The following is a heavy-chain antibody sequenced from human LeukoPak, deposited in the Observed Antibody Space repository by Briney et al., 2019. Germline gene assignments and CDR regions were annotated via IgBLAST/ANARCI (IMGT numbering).Heavy chain of an antibody. J-gene: IGHJ4*02. V-gene: IGHV3-23*01. CDR3: AKDTDIVVVVADY. Sequence: GGSLRLSCAASGFTFSSYAMSWVRQAPGKGLEWVSVISGSGGSTYYADSVKGRFTISRDNSKNTLYLQMNSLRAEDTAVYYCAKDTDIVVVVADYWGQGTLVTVSS. CDR2: ISGSGGST. D-gene: IGHD2-15*01. CDR1: GFTFSSYA.